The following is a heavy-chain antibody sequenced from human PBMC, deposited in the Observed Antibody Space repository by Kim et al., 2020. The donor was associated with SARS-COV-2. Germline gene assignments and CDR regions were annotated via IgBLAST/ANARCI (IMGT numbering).Heavy chain of an antibody. J-gene: IGHJ4*02. D-gene: IGHD2-2*01. CDR3: ARDIVVVPAASGFDY. Sequence: RKFQGRVTMTRDTSTSTVYMELSSIRSEDTAMYYCARDIVVVPAASGFDYWGQGTMVTVSS. V-gene: IGHV1-46*01.